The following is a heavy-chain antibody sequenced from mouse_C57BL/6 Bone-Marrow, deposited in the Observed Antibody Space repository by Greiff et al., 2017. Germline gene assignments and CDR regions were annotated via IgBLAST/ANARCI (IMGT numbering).Heavy chain of an antibody. J-gene: IGHJ4*01. CDR1: GFTFSNYW. V-gene: IGHV6-3*01. CDR2: IRLKSDNYAT. CDR3: TVHFNRYYAMDY. Sequence: EVKLMESGGGLVQPGGSMKLSCVASGFTFSNYWMNWVRQSPEKGLEWVAQIRLKSDNYATHYAESVKGRFTISRDDSKSSVYLQMNNLRAEDTGIYYCTVHFNRYYAMDYWGQGTSVTVTS.